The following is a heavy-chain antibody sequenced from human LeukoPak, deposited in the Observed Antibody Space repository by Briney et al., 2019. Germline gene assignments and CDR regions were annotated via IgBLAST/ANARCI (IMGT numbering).Heavy chain of an antibody. CDR1: EYSFATYW. Sequence: GESLKISCQGSEYSFATYWIAWLRQMPGKGLEWMGIIYPSDSDTRYSPSFQGQVTVSADKSIKTAYLQWSSLKASDTAMYYCARPLQGIVGATGFDYWGQGTLVTVSS. J-gene: IGHJ4*02. CDR3: ARPLQGIVGATGFDY. D-gene: IGHD1-26*01. CDR2: IYPSDSDT. V-gene: IGHV5-51*01.